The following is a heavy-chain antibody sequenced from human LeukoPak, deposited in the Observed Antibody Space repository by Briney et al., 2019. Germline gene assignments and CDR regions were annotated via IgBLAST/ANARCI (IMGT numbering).Heavy chain of an antibody. J-gene: IGHJ4*02. CDR3: AGWMTTVTNYFDY. Sequence: PSETLSLTCAVYGGSFSGYYWGWIRQPPGKGLEWIGSIYYSGSTYYNPPLKSRVTISVDTSKNQFSLKLSSVTAADTAVYYCAGWMTTVTNYFDYWGQGTLVTVSS. V-gene: IGHV4-39*01. CDR1: GGSFSGYY. CDR2: IYYSGST. D-gene: IGHD4-17*01.